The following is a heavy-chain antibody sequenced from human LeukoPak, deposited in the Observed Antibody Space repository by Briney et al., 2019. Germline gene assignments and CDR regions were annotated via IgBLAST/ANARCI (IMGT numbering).Heavy chain of an antibody. D-gene: IGHD3-22*01. CDR2: IYYTGST. Sequence: SEPLSLTCTVSGGSISSSSYYWGWIRQPPGKGLEWIGSIYYTGSTYYNPSLKSRVTISVDTSTNQFSLKLSSVTAADTAVYYCASSTSGYYNYWGQGTLVTVSS. CDR1: GGSISSSSYY. V-gene: IGHV4-39*01. J-gene: IGHJ4*02. CDR3: ASSTSGYYNY.